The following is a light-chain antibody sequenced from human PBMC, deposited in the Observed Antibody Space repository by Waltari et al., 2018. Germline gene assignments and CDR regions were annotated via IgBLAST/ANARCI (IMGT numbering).Light chain of an antibody. J-gene: IGLJ3*02. Sequence: QSALTQPASVSGSPGQSITIFCTGTSSDGGGYHYVSWYQQHPGKAPKLMIYDVSKRPSGVSNRFSGSKSGNTASLTISGLQAEDEADYYCSSYTSSSTWVFGGGTKLTVL. CDR3: SSYTSSSTWV. V-gene: IGLV2-14*01. CDR2: DVS. CDR1: SSDGGGYHY.